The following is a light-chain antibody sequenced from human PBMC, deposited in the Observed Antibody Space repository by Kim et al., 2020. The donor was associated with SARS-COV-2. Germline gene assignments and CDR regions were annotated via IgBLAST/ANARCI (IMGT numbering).Light chain of an antibody. Sequence: VALGQAVKITCDGDDLSSKNVFWYQQKSGQAPVMLIYRDTSRPSAIPERFSGSNLGRPATLTISGAQAEDEADYYCQVWDNTAVVFGGGTKVTVL. CDR3: QVWDNTAVV. CDR1: DLSSKN. J-gene: IGLJ2*01. V-gene: IGLV3-9*01. CDR2: RDT.